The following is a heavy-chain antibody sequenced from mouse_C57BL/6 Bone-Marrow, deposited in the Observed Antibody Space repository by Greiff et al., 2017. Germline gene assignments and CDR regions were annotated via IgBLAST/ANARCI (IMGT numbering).Heavy chain of an antibody. J-gene: IGHJ3*01. Sequence: QVQLQQSGAELARPGASVKMSCKASGYTFTSYTMHWVKQRPGQGLEWIGYINPSSGYTKYNQKFKDKAPLTADKSSSTTYIQLRSLTSEACAVSYCAHYGPGADWGQGTLVTVSA. CDR3: AHYGPGAD. CDR2: INPSSGYT. D-gene: IGHD1-1*01. V-gene: IGHV1-4*01. CDR1: GYTFTSYT.